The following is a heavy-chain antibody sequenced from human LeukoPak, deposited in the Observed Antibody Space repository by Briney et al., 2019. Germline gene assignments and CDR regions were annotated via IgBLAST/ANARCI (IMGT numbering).Heavy chain of an antibody. CDR2: ISGSGGST. Sequence: GGSLRLSCAASGFTFSSYAMSWVRQAPGKGLEWVSAISGSGGSTYYADSVKGLFTISRDNSKNTLYLQMNSLRAEDTAVYYCAKWSGSGRYSYLFDYWGQGTLVTVSS. J-gene: IGHJ4*02. CDR1: GFTFSSYA. D-gene: IGHD3-10*01. CDR3: AKWSGSGRYSYLFDY. V-gene: IGHV3-23*01.